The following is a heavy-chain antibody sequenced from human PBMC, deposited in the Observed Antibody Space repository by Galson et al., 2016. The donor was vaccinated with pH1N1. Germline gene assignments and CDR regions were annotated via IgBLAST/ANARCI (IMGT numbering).Heavy chain of an antibody. V-gene: IGHV1-18*04. D-gene: IGHD5-12*01. Sequence: SVKVSCKASGYDFINSGVNWVRQAPGQGLEWMGWISVYDGKTVYAEKVQGRVTMTTDTSTNTAYMEVRSLKSDDTAVYYCAGGGSEHRYSGNRYAAFDIWGQGTMVTVAS. CDR3: AGGGSEHRYSGNRYAAFDI. J-gene: IGHJ3*02. CDR2: ISVYDGKT. CDR1: GYDFINSG.